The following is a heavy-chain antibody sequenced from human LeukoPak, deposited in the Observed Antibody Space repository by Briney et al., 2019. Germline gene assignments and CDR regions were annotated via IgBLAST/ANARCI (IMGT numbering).Heavy chain of an antibody. CDR3: ARAGAVAGTYDAFDI. D-gene: IGHD6-19*01. V-gene: IGHV1-69*04. J-gene: IGHJ3*02. CDR1: GGTFSSYA. Sequence: GASVKVSCKASGGTFSSYAISWVRQAPGQGLEWMGRIIPIPGIANYAQKFQGRVTITADKSTSTAYMELSSLRSEDTAVYYCARAGAVAGTYDAFDIWGQGTMVTVSS. CDR2: IIPIPGIA.